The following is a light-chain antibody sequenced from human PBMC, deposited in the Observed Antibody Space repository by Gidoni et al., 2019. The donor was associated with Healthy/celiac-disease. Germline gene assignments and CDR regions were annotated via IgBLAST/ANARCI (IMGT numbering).Light chain of an antibody. CDR3: QSYDSSLSGWV. CDR1: SSNIGAGYD. CDR2: CNS. Sequence: QSVLTQPPSVSGAPGQRVTSSCTGNSSNIGAGYDVPWYQQLPGTAPKLPLYCNSNRPPGVPDRFLCPQSGTPASLAIAGLQAEDDADYYCQSYDSSLSGWVFGGGTKLTVL. V-gene: IGLV1-40*01. J-gene: IGLJ3*02.